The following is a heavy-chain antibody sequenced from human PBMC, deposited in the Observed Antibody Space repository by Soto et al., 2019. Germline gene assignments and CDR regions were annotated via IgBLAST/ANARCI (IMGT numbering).Heavy chain of an antibody. V-gene: IGHV4-59*01. CDR2: VYNSGST. J-gene: IGHJ4*02. CDR1: GGSISSNY. D-gene: IGHD6-13*01. Sequence: SETLSLTCTVSGGSISSNYWTWIRQPPGKGLEWIGYVYNSGSTNYNPSLKSRVTISEDTSKSQSSLKVNSMTAADTAVYYCARYRREAVAGYTLDNWGQGILVTVSS. CDR3: ARYRREAVAGYTLDN.